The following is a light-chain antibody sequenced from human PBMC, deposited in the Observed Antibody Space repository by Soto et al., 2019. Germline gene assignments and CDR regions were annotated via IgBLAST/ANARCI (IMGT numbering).Light chain of an antibody. Sequence: IQITQTTSFFSATVYVSCSRTCRASQAINNYLAWYQQRPGKVPKLLIYAASTLQSGVPSRFRGSRSGTDFTLTISSLQPEDVATYDCQNYNSGPRTIGQGTKVDIK. CDR2: AAS. J-gene: IGKJ1*01. CDR1: QAINNY. CDR3: QNYNSGPRT. V-gene: IGKV1-27*01.